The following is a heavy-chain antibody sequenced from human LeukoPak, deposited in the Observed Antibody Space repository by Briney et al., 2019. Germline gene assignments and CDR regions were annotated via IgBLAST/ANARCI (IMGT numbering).Heavy chain of an antibody. V-gene: IGHV3-64*01. D-gene: IGHD6-13*01. CDR1: GFTFSMYA. CDR2: ISSDGGST. J-gene: IGHJ6*02. Sequence: GGSLRLSCAASGFTFSMYAMHWVRQAPGKGLEYVSAISSDGGSTYYANSVKGRFTISRDNSKNTLFLQMNGLRAEDTAVYYCARLGAAADLDSFYGMDVWGHGTTVTVSS. CDR3: ARLGAAADLDSFYGMDV.